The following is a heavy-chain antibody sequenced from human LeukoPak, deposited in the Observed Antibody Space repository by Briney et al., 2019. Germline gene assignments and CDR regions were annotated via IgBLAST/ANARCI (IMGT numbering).Heavy chain of an antibody. CDR2: ICYSGST. CDR1: GGSISSSSYC. J-gene: IGHJ4*02. D-gene: IGHD2-15*01. V-gene: IGHV4-39*01. CDR3: ARSVYIVVEYYFDC. Sequence: PSETLSLTCTVSGGSISSSSYCWGWIRQPPGKGLEWIWTICYSGSTFYNPSLKSRVTISVDTSKNQFSLRLSSVTAADTAVYYCARSVYIVVEYYFDCWGQGALVTVSS.